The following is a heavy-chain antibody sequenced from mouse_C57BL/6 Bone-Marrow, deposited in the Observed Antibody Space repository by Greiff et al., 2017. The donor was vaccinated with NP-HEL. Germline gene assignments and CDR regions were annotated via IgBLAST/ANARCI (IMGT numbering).Heavy chain of an antibody. CDR1: GYAFSSYW. CDR2: IYPGDGDT. Sequence: VQLQQSGAELVKPGASVKISCKASGYAFSSYWMNWVKQRPGKGLEWIGQIYPGDGDTNYNGKFKGKATLTADKSSSTAYMQLSSLTSEDSAVYFCARLFITTVVAWYFDGWGTGTTVTVSS. V-gene: IGHV1-80*01. D-gene: IGHD1-1*01. CDR3: ARLFITTVVAWYFDG. J-gene: IGHJ1*03.